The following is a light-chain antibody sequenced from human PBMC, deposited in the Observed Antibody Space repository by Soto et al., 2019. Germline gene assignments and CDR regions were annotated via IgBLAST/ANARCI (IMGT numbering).Light chain of an antibody. Sequence: QSVLTQPASVSGSPGQSITISCTGTSSDFGGYDHVSWYQQHPGKAPKLIIYDATVRPSGISRRFSGSKSDNTASLAVSGLHPEDEADYYCSSYTNKDTLLFGGGTKLTVL. CDR1: SSDFGGYDH. CDR2: DAT. V-gene: IGLV2-14*03. CDR3: SSYTNKDTLL. J-gene: IGLJ3*02.